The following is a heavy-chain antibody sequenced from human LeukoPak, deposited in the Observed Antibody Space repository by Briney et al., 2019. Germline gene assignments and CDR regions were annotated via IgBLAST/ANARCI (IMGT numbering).Heavy chain of an antibody. CDR1: GYTFTSYA. Sequence: ASVKVSCKASGYTFTSYAMHWVRQAPGQRLEWMGWINAGNGNTKYSQKFQGRVTITRDTSASTAYMELSSLRAEDTAVYYCAKDQGDYGVNFQHWGQGTLVTVSS. CDR2: INAGNGNT. D-gene: IGHD4-17*01. J-gene: IGHJ1*01. CDR3: AKDQGDYGVNFQH. V-gene: IGHV1-3*01.